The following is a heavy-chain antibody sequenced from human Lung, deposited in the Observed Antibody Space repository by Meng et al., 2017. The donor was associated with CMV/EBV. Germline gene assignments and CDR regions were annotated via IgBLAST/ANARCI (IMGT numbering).Heavy chain of an antibody. D-gene: IGHD1-14*01. J-gene: IGHJ6*01. CDR2: INPNSGGT. CDR3: ARAQDTTSADYYNYGIDA. Sequence: SVXVSXXASGYFFTGHFVHWVRQAPGQGLEWMGWINPNSGGTKYTQKFQGRVTMTRDTSISTVYMELSGLRSDDTAMYYCARAQDTTSADYYNYGIDAWGQGNXVTGAS. V-gene: IGHV1-2*02. CDR1: GYFFTGHF.